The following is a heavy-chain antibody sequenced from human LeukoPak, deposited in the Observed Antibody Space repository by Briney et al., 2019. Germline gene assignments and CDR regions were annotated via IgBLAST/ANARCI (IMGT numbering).Heavy chain of an antibody. V-gene: IGHV3-21*01. J-gene: IGHJ6*02. CDR3: ARDQDCSSTSCYAKDYYYGMDV. D-gene: IGHD2-2*01. CDR2: ISSSSSYI. Sequence: GGSLRLSCAASGFTFSSYSMNWVRQAPGKGLEWVSSISSSSSYIYYADSVKGRFTISRDNAKNSLYLQMNSLRAEDTAVYYCARDQDCSSTSCYAKDYYYGMDVWGQGTTVTVSS. CDR1: GFTFSSYS.